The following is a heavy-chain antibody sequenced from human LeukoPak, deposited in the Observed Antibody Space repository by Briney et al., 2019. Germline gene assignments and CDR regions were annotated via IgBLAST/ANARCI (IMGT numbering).Heavy chain of an antibody. CDR3: ARSSGYESDY. V-gene: IGHV3-30*02. Sequence: PGGSLRLSCAASGFTFRNYGMHWVRRTPGKGLEWVAFIRSDGSDKYYADSAKGRFTISRDTSRNTLYLQMNSLRAEDTAVYYCARSSGYESDYWGQGTLVTVSS. D-gene: IGHD5-12*01. J-gene: IGHJ4*02. CDR2: IRSDGSDK. CDR1: GFTFRNYG.